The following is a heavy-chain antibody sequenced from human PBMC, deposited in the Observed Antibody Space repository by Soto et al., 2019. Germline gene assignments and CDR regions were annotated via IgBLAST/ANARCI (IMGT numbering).Heavy chain of an antibody. CDR1: GFTFSDYY. CDR3: ARRAAAGRSFGY. Sequence: PGGSLRLSCAASGFTFSDYYMTWIRQAPGKGLEWVSYISSSGNSIYYADSVRGRFTVSRDNAKNSLFLQMNSLRAEDTAVYYCARRAAAGRSFGYWGLGTLVTVSS. CDR2: ISSSGNSI. V-gene: IGHV3-11*01. D-gene: IGHD6-13*01. J-gene: IGHJ4*02.